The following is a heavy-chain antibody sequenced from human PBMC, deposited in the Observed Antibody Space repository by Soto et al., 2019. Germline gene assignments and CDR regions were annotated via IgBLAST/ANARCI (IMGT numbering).Heavy chain of an antibody. CDR2: ISAYNGNT. CDR1: GYTFTSYR. Sequence: VQVACKASGYTFTSYRISWGRQAPGQGREWMGWISAYNGNTNYAQKLQGRVTMTTDTSTSTAYMELRSLRSDDTAVYYCARVDYGGDGTYYFEYWGPGPLVTLAA. CDR3: ARVDYGGDGTYYFEY. D-gene: IGHD4-17*01. J-gene: IGHJ4*02. V-gene: IGHV1-18*01.